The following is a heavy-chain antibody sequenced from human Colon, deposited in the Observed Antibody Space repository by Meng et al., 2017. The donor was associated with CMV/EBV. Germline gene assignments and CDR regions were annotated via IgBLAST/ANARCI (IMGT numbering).Heavy chain of an antibody. CDR3: AHRPYGSGSYFFDY. Sequence: QTPLKESGPTLVKPTQTLTLTCTFSGFSLSTIGMGVGWIRQPPGKALEWLGVIYWDDDKRYSPSLKSRLTITKDTSKNQVVLTMTNLDPLDTATYYCAHRPYGSGSYFFDYWGQGTLVTVSS. J-gene: IGHJ4*02. CDR2: IYWDDDK. D-gene: IGHD3-10*01. CDR1: GFSLSTIGMG. V-gene: IGHV2-5*02.